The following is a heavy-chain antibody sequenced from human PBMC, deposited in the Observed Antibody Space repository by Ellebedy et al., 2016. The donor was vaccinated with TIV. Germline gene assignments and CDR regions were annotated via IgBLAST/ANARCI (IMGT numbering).Heavy chain of an antibody. V-gene: IGHV3-74*01. D-gene: IGHD2-21*01. CDR2: INSDGTKT. J-gene: IGHJ4*02. CDR1: GFTFSSYW. CDR3: ATADCYEWLGLGDIFGY. Sequence: GESLKISCAASGFTFSSYWMHWVRQAPGKGLEWVSRINSDGTKTAYADSVKGRFTFSRDNAKNTVYLQMNSLTAEDTALYYCATADCYEWLGLGDIFGYWGQGVLVTVSS.